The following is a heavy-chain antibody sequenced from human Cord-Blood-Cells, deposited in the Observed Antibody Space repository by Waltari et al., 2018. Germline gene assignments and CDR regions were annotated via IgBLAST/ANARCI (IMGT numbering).Heavy chain of an antibody. Sequence: QVQLQQWGAGLLKPSETLSLTCAVYGGSSRGSYWSWIRQPPGKGLEWIGESNHSGSTNYNPSLKSRVTISVDTSKNQFSLKLSSVTAADTAVYYCAKTGAGDGTFYFDYWGQGTLVTVSS. J-gene: IGHJ4*02. CDR1: GGSSRGSY. CDR3: AKTGAGDGTFYFDY. D-gene: IGHD7-27*01. V-gene: IGHV4-34*01. CDR2: SNHSGST.